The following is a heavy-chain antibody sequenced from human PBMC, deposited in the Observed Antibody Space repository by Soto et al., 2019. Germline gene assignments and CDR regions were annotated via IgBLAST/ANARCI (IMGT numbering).Heavy chain of an antibody. J-gene: IGHJ4*02. V-gene: IGHV4-34*01. CDR2: INHSGNT. CDR1: RGSFSGYY. CDR3: ARGEVGAYDY. D-gene: IGHD1-26*01. Sequence: QVQLQQWGAGLLKPSETLSLTCAVYRGSFSGYYWSWIRQPPGKGLEWIGEINHSGNTNYNPSLKXLVXTXADTSKNQFSLKLSSVTAADTAVYYCARGEVGAYDYWGQGTLVTVSS.